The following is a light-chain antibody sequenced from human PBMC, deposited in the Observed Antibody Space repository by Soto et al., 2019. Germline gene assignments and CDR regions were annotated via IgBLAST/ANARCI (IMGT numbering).Light chain of an antibody. CDR2: SDN. Sequence: QSVLTQPPSASGTPGQRVNMSCSGSSSNIVSYSVSWYLHLPGTAPKLLIYSDNQRPSGVPDRFSGSKSGTSASLAISGLQSEDEADYYCASWDDSMNGPVFGGGTKVTVL. CDR3: ASWDDSMNGPV. J-gene: IGLJ3*02. V-gene: IGLV1-44*01. CDR1: SSNIVSYS.